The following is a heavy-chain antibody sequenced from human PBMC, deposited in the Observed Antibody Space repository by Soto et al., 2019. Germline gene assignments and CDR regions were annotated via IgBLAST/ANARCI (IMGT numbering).Heavy chain of an antibody. J-gene: IGHJ6*02. CDR2: IYYSGST. Sequence: TLSLTCTVSGGSISSGDYYWSWIRQPPGKGLEWIGYIYYSGSTYYNPSLKSRVTISVDTSKNQFSLKLSSVTAADTAVYYCARDGTVTTLSGYYYGMDVWGQGTTVTVSS. D-gene: IGHD4-17*01. V-gene: IGHV4-30-4*01. CDR3: ARDGTVTTLSGYYYGMDV. CDR1: GGSISSGDYY.